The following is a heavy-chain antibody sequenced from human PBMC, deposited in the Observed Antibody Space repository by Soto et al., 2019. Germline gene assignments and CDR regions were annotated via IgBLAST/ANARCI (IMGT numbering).Heavy chain of an antibody. CDR1: GGSISSYY. CDR2: IYYSGST. V-gene: IGHV4-59*08. Sequence: PSETLSLTCTVSGGSISSYYWSWIRQPPGKGLEWIGYIYYSGSTNYNPSLKSRVTISVDTSKNQFSLKLSSVTAADTAVYYCARQADYDILTGWFLDYWGQGTLVTDSS. J-gene: IGHJ4*02. CDR3: ARQADYDILTGWFLDY. D-gene: IGHD3-9*01.